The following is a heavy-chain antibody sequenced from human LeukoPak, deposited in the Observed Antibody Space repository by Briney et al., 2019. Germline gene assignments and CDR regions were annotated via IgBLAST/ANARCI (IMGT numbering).Heavy chain of an antibody. D-gene: IGHD4-23*01. CDR3: ASRQIRWYLDY. Sequence: SETLSLTCTVSGGSISSSSYYWGWIRQPPGRGLEWIGSIYYSGSTYHNPSLKSRVTISVDTSKNQFSLKLRSVTAADTAVYYCASRQIRWYLDYWGQGTLVTVSS. CDR2: IYYSGST. J-gene: IGHJ4*02. CDR1: GGSISSSSYY. V-gene: IGHV4-39*07.